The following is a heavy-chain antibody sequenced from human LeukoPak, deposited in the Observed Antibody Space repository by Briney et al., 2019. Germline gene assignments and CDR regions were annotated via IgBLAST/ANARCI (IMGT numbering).Heavy chain of an antibody. D-gene: IGHD3-22*01. J-gene: IGHJ4*02. Sequence: ASVKVSCKASGYTFTSYYIHWVRQAPGQGLEWMGIIYPSDGSTSYAQKFQGRVTMTTDTSTSTVYMELSSLRSEDMAVYYCARDRRYYDSSGYIRGFDYWGQGTLVTVSS. CDR3: ARDRRYYDSSGYIRGFDY. CDR2: IYPSDGST. CDR1: GYTFTSYY. V-gene: IGHV1-46*01.